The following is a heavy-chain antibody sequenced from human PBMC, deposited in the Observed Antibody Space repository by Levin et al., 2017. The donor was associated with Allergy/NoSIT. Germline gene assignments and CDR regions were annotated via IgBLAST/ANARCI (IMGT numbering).Heavy chain of an antibody. D-gene: IGHD3-22*01. CDR3: CRGGYYDSSDYYLWAFDS. J-gene: IGHJ4*02. V-gene: IGHV3-49*03. CDR2: IRSKPKGGTT. Sequence: GESLKISCTASGLSSDIYAISWFRQAPGKGLEWVGFIRSKPKGGTTEYAASVKGRFTISRDDSKSIAFLQMNSPKTEDTAVYYCCRGGYYDSSDYYLWAFDSWGQGTLVTVS. CDR1: GLSSDIYA.